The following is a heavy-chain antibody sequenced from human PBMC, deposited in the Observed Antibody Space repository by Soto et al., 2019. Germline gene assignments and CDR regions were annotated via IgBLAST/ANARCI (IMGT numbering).Heavy chain of an antibody. V-gene: IGHV3-7*01. J-gene: IGHJ4*02. CDR1: GFTFSSYW. D-gene: IGHD3-3*01. Sequence: GGSLRLSCAASGFTFSSYWMSWVRQAPGKGLEWVANIKQDGSEKYYVDSVKGRFTISRDNAKNSLYLQMNSLRAEDTAVYYCARDRTYYDFWSGYCLFDYWGQGTLVTVSS. CDR3: ARDRTYYDFWSGYCLFDY. CDR2: IKQDGSEK.